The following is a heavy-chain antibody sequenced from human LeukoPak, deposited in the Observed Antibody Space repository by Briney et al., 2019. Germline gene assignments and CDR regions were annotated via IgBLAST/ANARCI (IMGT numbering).Heavy chain of an antibody. D-gene: IGHD2-2*01. Sequence: SETLSLTCTASGGSISTSSYYWDWIRQSPGKGLEWIGTIFYSGSTYYNPSLKSRVTISVDTSKNQFSLKLSSVTAADTAVYYCARGREEYQMRHYFDYWGQGTLVTVSS. J-gene: IGHJ4*02. CDR3: ARGREEYQMRHYFDY. CDR1: GGSISTSSYY. V-gene: IGHV4-39*07. CDR2: IFYSGST.